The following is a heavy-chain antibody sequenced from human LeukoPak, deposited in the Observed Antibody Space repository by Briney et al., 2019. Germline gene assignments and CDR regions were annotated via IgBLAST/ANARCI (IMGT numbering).Heavy chain of an antibody. CDR3: ASGYSSSWYDGY. CDR1: GFTFSSYS. Sequence: PGGSLRLSCAASGFTFSSYSMNRVRQAPGKGLEWVSSISSSSSYIYYADSVKGRFTISRDNAKNSLYLQMNSLRAEDTAVYYCASGYSSSWYDGYWGQGTLVTVSS. J-gene: IGHJ4*02. V-gene: IGHV3-21*01. CDR2: ISSSSSYI. D-gene: IGHD6-13*01.